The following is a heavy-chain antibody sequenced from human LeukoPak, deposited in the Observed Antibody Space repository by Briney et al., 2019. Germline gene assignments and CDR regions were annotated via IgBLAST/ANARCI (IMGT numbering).Heavy chain of an antibody. D-gene: IGHD2-15*01. CDR2: FDPEDGET. Sequence: ASVKDSCKVSGYILTELSMHWVRQAPGKDLAGMGGFDPEDGETIYAQKFQGRVTMTEDTSTDTAYMELSSLRSEDTAVYYCATAIDRHCSGGSCYISPFDYWGQGTLVTVSS. CDR1: GYILTELS. J-gene: IGHJ4*02. V-gene: IGHV1-24*01. CDR3: ATAIDRHCSGGSCYISPFDY.